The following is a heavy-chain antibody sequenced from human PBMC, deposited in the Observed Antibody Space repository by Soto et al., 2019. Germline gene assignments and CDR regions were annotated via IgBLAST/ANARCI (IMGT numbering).Heavy chain of an antibody. CDR2: NSWNSGDI. J-gene: IGHJ4*02. CDR1: GFSYDDYG. D-gene: IGHD2-2*03. V-gene: IGHV3-9*01. CDR3: AKDNDLDRDGPFDY. Sequence: EVQLVESGGGSVQPGRSLRLSCAASGFSYDDYGRHWVRQGPGKGLEWVSGNSWNSGDIYYADSVKGRFTISRDNTKRSQYLQMNRLRTEDTALYYCAKDNDLDRDGPFDYWGQGILVNVSS.